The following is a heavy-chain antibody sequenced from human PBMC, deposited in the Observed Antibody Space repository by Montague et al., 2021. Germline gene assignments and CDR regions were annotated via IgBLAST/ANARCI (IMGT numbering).Heavy chain of an antibody. Sequence: SETLSLTCTVSGGSISSSSYYWGWTRQPPGKGLEWIGSIYYSGSTYYNPSPKSRVTISVDTSKNQFSLKLSSVTAADTAVYYCARHPHSGYYYYYHGMDVWGQGTTVTVSS. D-gene: IGHD5-12*01. CDR2: IYYSGST. V-gene: IGHV4-39*01. J-gene: IGHJ6*02. CDR3: ARHPHSGYYYYYHGMDV. CDR1: GGSISSSSYY.